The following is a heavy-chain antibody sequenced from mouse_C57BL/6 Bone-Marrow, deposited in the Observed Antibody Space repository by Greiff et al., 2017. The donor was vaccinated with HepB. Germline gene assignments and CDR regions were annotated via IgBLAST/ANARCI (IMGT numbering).Heavy chain of an antibody. CDR3: ARHGKPYYAMDY. D-gene: IGHD4-1*01. V-gene: IGHV5-2*01. J-gene: IGHJ4*01. Sequence: EVKLMESGAGLVQPGESLKLSCESTEYEFPSHDMSWVRKTPEKRLEWVAAINSDGGSTYYPDTMERRFIISRDNTKKTLYMQMSSLRSEDTALYYCARHGKPYYAMDYWGQGTSVTVSS. CDR2: INSDGGST. CDR1: EYEFPSHD.